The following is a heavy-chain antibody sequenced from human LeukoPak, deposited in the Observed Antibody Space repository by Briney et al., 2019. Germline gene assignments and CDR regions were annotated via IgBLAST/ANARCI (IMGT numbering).Heavy chain of an antibody. CDR2: INHSGST. D-gene: IGHD2-8*01. Sequence: SETLSLTSAVYGGSFSGYYWSWIRQPPGKGLEWIGEINHSGSTNYNPSLKSRVTISVDTSKNQFSLKLSSVTAADTAVYYCVFDPRGVPNFDYWGQGTLVTVSS. V-gene: IGHV4-34*01. CDR3: VFDPRGVPNFDY. CDR1: GGSFSGYY. J-gene: IGHJ4*02.